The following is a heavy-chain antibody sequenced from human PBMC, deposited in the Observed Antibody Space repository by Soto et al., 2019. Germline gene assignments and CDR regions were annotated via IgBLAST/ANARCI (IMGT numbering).Heavy chain of an antibody. CDR2: INPNSGGT. CDR1: GYTFTGYY. J-gene: IGHJ2*01. D-gene: IGHD4-17*01. CDR3: ARALRYGGNSDWYFDL. Sequence: QVQLVQSGAEVKKPGASVKVSCKASGYTFTGYYMHWVRQAPGQGLEWMGWINPNSGGTNYAQKFQGWVTMTRDTSISTAYMELSRLRSDDTAVYYCARALRYGGNSDWYFDLWGRGTLVTVSS. V-gene: IGHV1-2*04.